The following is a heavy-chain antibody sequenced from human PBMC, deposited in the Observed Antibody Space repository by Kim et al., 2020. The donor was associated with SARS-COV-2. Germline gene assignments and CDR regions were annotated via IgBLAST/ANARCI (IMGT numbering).Heavy chain of an antibody. J-gene: IGHJ5*02. D-gene: IGHD2-15*01. V-gene: IGHV1-3*01. CDR3: ARVPSCTGGTCYSWFDP. Sequence: FQGRVTITRDTSASTAYMELSSLTSEDTAVYYCARVPSCTGGTCYSWFDPWGQGTLVTVSS.